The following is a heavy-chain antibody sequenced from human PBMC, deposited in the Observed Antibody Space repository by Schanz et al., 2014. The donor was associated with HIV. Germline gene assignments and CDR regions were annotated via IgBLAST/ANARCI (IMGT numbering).Heavy chain of an antibody. V-gene: IGHV4-31*03. D-gene: IGHD3-22*01. CDR2: IYYSGST. CDR1: GDSITSSISSGGYY. Sequence: QVQLQESGPGLVKPSQTLSLTCTVSGDSITSSISSGGYYWSWIRQHPGKGLEWIGYIYYSGSTYYNPSLRSRITMSIDTSKNQFSLKLSFVTAADTAVYYCVRVRSPRVKIVVVMDYYYYAMDVWGQGTTVTVSS. CDR3: VRVRSPRVKIVVVMDYYYYAMDV. J-gene: IGHJ6*02.